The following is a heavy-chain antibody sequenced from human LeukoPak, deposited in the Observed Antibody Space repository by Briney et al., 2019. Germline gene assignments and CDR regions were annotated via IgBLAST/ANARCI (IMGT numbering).Heavy chain of an antibody. Sequence: GASVKVSCKASGYTFTSYYMHWVRQAPGQGLEWMGIINPSGDSTSYARKFQGRVTMTRDTSTSTVYMELTNLKSEDTAVYYCTREGSGSGSYGEYWGQGTLVTVSS. J-gene: IGHJ4*02. D-gene: IGHD3-10*01. CDR3: TREGSGSGSYGEY. CDR1: GYTFTSYY. CDR2: INPSGDST. V-gene: IGHV1-46*01.